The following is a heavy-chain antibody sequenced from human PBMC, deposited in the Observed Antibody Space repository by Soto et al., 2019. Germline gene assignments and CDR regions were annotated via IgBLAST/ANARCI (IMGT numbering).Heavy chain of an antibody. CDR3: ARHMRGIAVAYAFDI. J-gene: IGHJ3*02. D-gene: IGHD6-19*01. CDR2: IDYSGST. V-gene: IGHV4-59*08. CDR1: GGSMSSYD. Sequence: SETLSHTCTSSGGSMSSYDSSLIRQPRGKGLEWIGYIDYSGSTNYNPSLKSRVSISVDTHKNQFSLKLSSVTAADTAVYYCARHMRGIAVAYAFDIWGQGTMVTVSS.